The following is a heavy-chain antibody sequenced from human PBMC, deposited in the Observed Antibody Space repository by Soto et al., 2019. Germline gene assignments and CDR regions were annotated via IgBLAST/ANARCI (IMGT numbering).Heavy chain of an antibody. CDR2: IYSSGGT. V-gene: IGHV4-61*01. D-gene: IGHD5-12*01. CDR3: ARDGDGYNN. Sequence: PSETLSLTCSVSGGSVTSGSYYWSWIRQPPGKGLEWIGYIYSSGGTSYNPSLKSRVTISVDTSKNQFSLKLTSVTAVDTAVYYCARDGDGYNNWGQGTLVTVSS. J-gene: IGHJ4*02. CDR1: GGSVTSGSYY.